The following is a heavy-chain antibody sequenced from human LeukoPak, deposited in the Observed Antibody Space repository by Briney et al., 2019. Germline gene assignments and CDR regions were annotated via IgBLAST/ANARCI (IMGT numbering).Heavy chain of an antibody. CDR3: ARDIGDIVVVPAAFMGFDP. V-gene: IGHV1-2*02. Sequence: ASVKVSCKASGYTFTGYYMHWVRQAPGQGLEWMGWINPNSGGTNYAQKFQGRVTMTRDTSISTACMELSRLRSDDTAVYYCARDIGDIVVVPAAFMGFDPWGQGTLVTVSS. D-gene: IGHD2-2*01. CDR2: INPNSGGT. J-gene: IGHJ5*02. CDR1: GYTFTGYY.